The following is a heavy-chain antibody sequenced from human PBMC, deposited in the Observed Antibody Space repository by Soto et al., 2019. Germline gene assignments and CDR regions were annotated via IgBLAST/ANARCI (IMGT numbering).Heavy chain of an antibody. CDR2: ISSSSSTI. D-gene: IGHD6-13*01. J-gene: IGHJ6*02. V-gene: IGHV3-48*01. CDR3: AREKRREQQLVGTAWETTYYYYGMDV. Sequence: GGSLRLSCAASGFTFSSYSMNWVRQAPGKGLEWVSYISSSSSTIYYADSVKGRFTISRDNAKNTLYLQMNSLRAEDTAVYYCAREKRREQQLVGTAWETTYYYYGMDVWGQGTTVTVSS. CDR1: GFTFSSYS.